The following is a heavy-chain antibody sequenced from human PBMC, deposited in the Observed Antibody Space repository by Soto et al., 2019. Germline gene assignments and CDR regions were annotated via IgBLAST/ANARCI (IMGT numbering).Heavy chain of an antibody. Sequence: QVQLVQSGAEVKKPGASVKVSCKTSGYTFNNYGISWVRQAPGQGLEWMGWISDYNGNTNYPQKFQGRVTMSTDISTKTVYMVLTSLRSDDTAVYYCARDGYYGSGSYGMDVWGRGTTVSVSS. V-gene: IGHV1-18*01. D-gene: IGHD3-10*01. J-gene: IGHJ6*02. CDR2: ISDYNGNT. CDR1: GYTFNNYG. CDR3: ARDGYYGSGSYGMDV.